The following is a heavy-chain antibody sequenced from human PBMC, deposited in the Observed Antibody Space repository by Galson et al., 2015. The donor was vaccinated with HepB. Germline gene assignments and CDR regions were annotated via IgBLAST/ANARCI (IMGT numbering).Heavy chain of an antibody. CDR3: AKERYYYDSRGNYYFDY. J-gene: IGHJ4*02. D-gene: IGHD3-22*01. CDR1: GFTFSSYG. CDR2: ISYDGSNE. V-gene: IGHV3-30*18. Sequence: SLRLSCAASGFTFSSYGMHWVRQAPGKGLEWVAVISYDGSNEHYADSVKGRFTISRDNSKNTLYLQMNSLRAEDTAVYYCAKERYYYDSRGNYYFDYWGQRTLVTVSS.